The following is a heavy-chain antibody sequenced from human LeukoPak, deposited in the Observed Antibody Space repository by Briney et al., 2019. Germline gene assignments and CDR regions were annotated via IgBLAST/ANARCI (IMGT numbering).Heavy chain of an antibody. D-gene: IGHD1-26*01. CDR3: ARTHLWSGSYPFDY. V-gene: IGHV1-69*13. CDR1: GGIFSSYA. Sequence: ASVKVSCQASGGIFSSYAISWVRPAPGQGLEWMGGIIPIFGTANYAQKFQGRVTITADESTSTAYMELSSLRSEDTAVYYCARTHLWSGSYPFDYWGQGTLVTVSS. J-gene: IGHJ4*02. CDR2: IIPIFGTA.